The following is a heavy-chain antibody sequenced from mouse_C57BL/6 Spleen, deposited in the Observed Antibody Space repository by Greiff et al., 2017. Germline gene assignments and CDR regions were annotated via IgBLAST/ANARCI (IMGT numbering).Heavy chain of an antibody. Sequence: VQLQQSGAELARPGASVKLSCKASGYTFTSYGISWVKQRTGQGLEWIGEIYPRSGNTYYNEKFKGKATLTADKSSSTAYMELRSLTSEDSAVYFCARLYGSSYDYAMDYWGQGTSVTVSS. CDR3: ARLYGSSYDYAMDY. J-gene: IGHJ4*01. V-gene: IGHV1-81*01. CDR2: IYPRSGNT. CDR1: GYTFTSYG. D-gene: IGHD1-1*01.